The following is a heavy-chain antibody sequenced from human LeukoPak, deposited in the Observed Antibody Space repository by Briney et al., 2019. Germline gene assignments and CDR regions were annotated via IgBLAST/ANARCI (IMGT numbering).Heavy chain of an antibody. V-gene: IGHV3-48*01. CDR3: AREVFHGSGRRFDS. J-gene: IGHJ4*02. D-gene: IGHD3-10*01. Sequence: GGALRLSCVGAGVTFSSYSMSWVRQAAGKGLEWVSYISISTSSIDYADSVKGRLIISRDNAKNSLYLQMKSLRAEDKTVYYCAREVFHGSGRRFDSWGQGTLVTVSS. CDR2: ISISTSSI. CDR1: GVTFSSYS.